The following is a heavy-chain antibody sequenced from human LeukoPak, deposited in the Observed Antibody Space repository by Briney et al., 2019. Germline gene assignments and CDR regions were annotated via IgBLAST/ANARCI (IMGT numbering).Heavy chain of an antibody. D-gene: IGHD2-15*01. Sequence: GGSLRLSCAASGFTFSSYGMHWVRQAPGKGLEWVAFIRYDGSNKYYADSVKGRFTISRGNSKNTLYLQMSSLRAEDAGVYYCAKAPVTTCSGTFCYPFDYWGQGTLVTVSS. V-gene: IGHV3-30*02. CDR1: GFTFSSYG. J-gene: IGHJ4*02. CDR3: AKAPVTTCSGTFCYPFDY. CDR2: IRYDGSNK.